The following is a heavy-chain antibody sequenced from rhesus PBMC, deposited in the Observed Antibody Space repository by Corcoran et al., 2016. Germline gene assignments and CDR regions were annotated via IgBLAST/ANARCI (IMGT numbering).Heavy chain of an antibody. CDR1: GYSISSGYG. D-gene: IGHD4-4*01. CDR2: TGGISCST. J-gene: IGHJ4*01. V-gene: IGHV4-127*01. CDR3: SRGSYGIFDY. Sequence: QVQLQESGPGLVKPSETLSLTCAVSGYSISSGYGWSGIRQPPGKGLEWIGDTGGISCSTNYNPSLKSRVTISKETAKNQFSLKLSSVTAADTAVYYCSRGSYGIFDYWGQGVLVTVSS.